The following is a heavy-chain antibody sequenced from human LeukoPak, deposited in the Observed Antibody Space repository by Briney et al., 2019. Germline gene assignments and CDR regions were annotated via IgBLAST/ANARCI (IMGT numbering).Heavy chain of an antibody. CDR1: GASVTDYY. CDR2: IHHSGNS. CDR3: ARDLALGYCPSSSCSSPLFDY. V-gene: IGHV4-59*02. J-gene: IGHJ4*02. Sequence: PSETLSLTCTVSGASVTDYYWSWIRQSPGKGLEWISYIHHSGNSDYNPSLRSRVTTSLDTSKNQFSLNLISVTAADTAVYYCARDLALGYCPSSSCSSPLFDYWGQGSLVTVSS. D-gene: IGHD2-2*01.